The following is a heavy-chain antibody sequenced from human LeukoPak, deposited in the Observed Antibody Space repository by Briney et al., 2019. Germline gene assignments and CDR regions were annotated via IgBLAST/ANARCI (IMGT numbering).Heavy chain of an antibody. CDR3: ARVRFYYGSGSYDY. CDR2: ISYDGSNK. J-gene: IGHJ4*02. D-gene: IGHD3-10*01. V-gene: IGHV3-30*03. Sequence: PGGSLRLSCAASGFTFSSYGMHWVRQAPGKGLEWVAVISYDGSNKYYADSVKGRFTISRDNSKNTLYLQMNSLRAEDTAVYYCARVRFYYGSGSYDYWGQGTLVTVSS. CDR1: GFTFSSYG.